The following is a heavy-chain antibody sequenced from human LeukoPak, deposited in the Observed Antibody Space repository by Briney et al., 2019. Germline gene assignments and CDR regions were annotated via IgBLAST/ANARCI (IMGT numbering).Heavy chain of an antibody. V-gene: IGHV1-2*02. CDR1: GYTFTGYY. CDR3: ARIVATGNPYYFDY. J-gene: IGHJ4*02. Sequence: GASVKVSCKASGYTFTGYYMHWVRQAPGQGLEWMGWINPNSGGTNYAQKFQGRVTMTRDTSISTAYMELSRLRSDDTAVYYCARIVATGNPYYFDYWGQGTLVTVSS. D-gene: IGHD5-12*01. CDR2: INPNSGGT.